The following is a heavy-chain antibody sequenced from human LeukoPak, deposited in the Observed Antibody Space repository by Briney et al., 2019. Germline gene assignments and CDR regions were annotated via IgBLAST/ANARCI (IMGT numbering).Heavy chain of an antibody. D-gene: IGHD3-16*01. CDR3: ARGRYGAFGP. Sequence: GSLRLSCAASGFTFSSYEMNWVRQAPGKGLEWIGSIYYSGSTYYNPSLKSRVTISVDTSKNQFSLKLSSVTAADTAVYYCARGRYGAFGPWGQGTLVTVSS. V-gene: IGHV4-39*07. CDR1: GFTFSSYE. CDR2: IYYSGST. J-gene: IGHJ5*02.